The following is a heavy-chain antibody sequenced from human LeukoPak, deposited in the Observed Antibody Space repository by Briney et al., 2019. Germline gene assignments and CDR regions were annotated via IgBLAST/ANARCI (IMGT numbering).Heavy chain of an antibody. CDR2: ISGSGGNT. CDR3: AKDWSRNRLVATSYDY. J-gene: IGHJ4*02. V-gene: IGHV3-23*01. CDR1: GFTFSSYA. D-gene: IGHD5-12*01. Sequence: GGSLRLSCAASGFTFSSYAMNWVRQAPGKGLEWVPSISGSGGNTYYADSVEGRFTISRDNSNNTLYLQMSSLRAEDTAVYYCAKDWSRNRLVATSYDYWGQGTLVTVSS.